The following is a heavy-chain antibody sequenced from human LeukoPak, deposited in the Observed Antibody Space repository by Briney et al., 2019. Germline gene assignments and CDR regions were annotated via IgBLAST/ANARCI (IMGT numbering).Heavy chain of an antibody. J-gene: IGHJ6*03. Sequence: GGSLRLSCAASGFTFSSYDMHWVRQAEGKGLEWVSAIDTAGDTYYPAYGKRRFTIAKEKAKNSLQLQMTRLRAGDTAVYYCARAGGYDWGYYYYMDVWGKGTTVTVSS. CDR3: ARAGGYDWGYYYYMDV. CDR1: GFTFSSYD. CDR2: IDTAGDT. V-gene: IGHV3-13*01. D-gene: IGHD5-12*01.